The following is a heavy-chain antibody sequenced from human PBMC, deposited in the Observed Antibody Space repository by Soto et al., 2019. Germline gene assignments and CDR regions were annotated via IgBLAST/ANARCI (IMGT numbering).Heavy chain of an antibody. J-gene: IGHJ4*02. CDR2: IYYSGST. CDR3: AREGHLGELSVDY. V-gene: IGHV4-31*03. CDR1: GGSISSGGYY. Sequence: SETLSLTCTVSGGSISSGGYYWSWIRQHPGKGLEWIGYIYYSGSTYYNPSLKSRVTISVDTSKNQFSLKLSSVTAADTAVYYCAREGHLGELSVDYWGQGTLVTVSS. D-gene: IGHD3-16*02.